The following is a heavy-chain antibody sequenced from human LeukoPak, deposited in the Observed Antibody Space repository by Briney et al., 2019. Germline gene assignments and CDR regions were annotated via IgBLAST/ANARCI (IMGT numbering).Heavy chain of an antibody. CDR3: ARDRGGSLLFDY. V-gene: IGHV3-64*01. D-gene: IGHD1-26*01. CDR2: ISSDGGSA. Sequence: GGSLRLSCAASGFTFNDFAMHWVRQAPGRGLEYLSAISSDGGSAYYATSVKGRFTISRDNSKNTLYLQMASLRAEGMAVYYCARDRGGSLLFDYWGRGTLVTVSS. J-gene: IGHJ4*02. CDR1: GFTFNDFA.